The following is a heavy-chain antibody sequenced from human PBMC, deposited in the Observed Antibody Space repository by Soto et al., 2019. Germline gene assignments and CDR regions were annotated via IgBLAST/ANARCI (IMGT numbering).Heavy chain of an antibody. D-gene: IGHD3-10*01. V-gene: IGHV3-30*18. Sequence: GGSLRLSCAASGFTFSSYDMHWVRQAPGKGLEWVAVISYDGSNKYYADSVKGRFTISRDNSKNTLYLQMNSLRAEDTAVYYCAKGLGEFSYYGMDVWGQGTTVTVSS. J-gene: IGHJ6*02. CDR2: ISYDGSNK. CDR3: AKGLGEFSYYGMDV. CDR1: GFTFSSYD.